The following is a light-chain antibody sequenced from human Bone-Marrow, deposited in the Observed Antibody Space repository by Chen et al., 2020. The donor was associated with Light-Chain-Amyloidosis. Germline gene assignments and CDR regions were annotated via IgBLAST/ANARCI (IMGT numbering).Light chain of an antibody. J-gene: IGLJ1*01. Sequence: QSALTQPASVSGSPGQSITISCTGTSSDVGGDNHFSWYQQHPDKAPKLMIYEVTNRPSWVPDRFSGSKSDNTASLTLSGLQTEDEADYCCSSYTITNPLVFGSGTRVTVL. CDR2: EVT. CDR3: SSYTITNPLV. V-gene: IGLV2-14*01. CDR1: SSDVGGDNH.